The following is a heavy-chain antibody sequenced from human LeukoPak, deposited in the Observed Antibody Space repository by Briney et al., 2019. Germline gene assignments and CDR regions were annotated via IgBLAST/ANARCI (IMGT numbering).Heavy chain of an antibody. J-gene: IGHJ5*02. CDR3: ARALHPYYYDSSGYSGYPREEGYNPYWFDP. V-gene: IGHV1-8*01. D-gene: IGHD3-22*01. CDR1: GYTFTSYE. CDR2: MNPNNENT. Sequence: GASVKVSCKASGYTFTSYEIDWVRQATGQGLEWMGWMNPNNENTGYAQKFQGRVTMTRNTSISTAYMELSSLRSEDTAVYYCARALHPYYYDSSGYSGYPREEGYNPYWFDPWGQGTLVTVSS.